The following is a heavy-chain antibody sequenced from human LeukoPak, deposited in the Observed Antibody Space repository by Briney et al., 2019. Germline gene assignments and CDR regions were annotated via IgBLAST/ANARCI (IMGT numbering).Heavy chain of an antibody. Sequence: ASVKVSCKASGYTFTTYYMHWVRQAPGQGLEWMGIINPSGGSTSYAQKFQGRVTMTRDTSISTAYMELSRLRSDDTAVYYCARDMGIAAAGKAQYYYYYYMDVWGKGTTVTVSS. CDR3: ARDMGIAAAGKAQYYYYYYMDV. V-gene: IGHV1-46*01. CDR1: GYTFTTYY. CDR2: INPSGGST. J-gene: IGHJ6*03. D-gene: IGHD6-13*01.